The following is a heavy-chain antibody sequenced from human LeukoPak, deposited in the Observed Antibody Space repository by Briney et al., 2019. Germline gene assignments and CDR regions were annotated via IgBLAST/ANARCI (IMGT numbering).Heavy chain of an antibody. CDR1: GFTFSSYA. J-gene: IGHJ4*02. Sequence: GGSLRLSCAASGFTFSSYAMSWVRQAPGKGLEWVSAISGSGGSTYYADSVKGRFTISRDNSKNTLYLQMNSLRAEDTAVYYCAKVGTYYYDSSGYSVRHYYFDYWGQGTLVTVSS. CDR2: ISGSGGST. D-gene: IGHD3-22*01. CDR3: AKVGTYYYDSSGYSVRHYYFDY. V-gene: IGHV3-23*01.